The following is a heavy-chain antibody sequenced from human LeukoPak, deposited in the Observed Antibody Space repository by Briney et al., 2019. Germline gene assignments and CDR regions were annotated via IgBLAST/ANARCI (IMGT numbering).Heavy chain of an antibody. D-gene: IGHD3-22*01. CDR1: GGTFSSYA. CDR2: IIPIFGTA. Sequence: SVKVSCKVSGGTFSSYAISWVRQAPGQGLEWTGGIIPIFGTANYAQKFQGRVTITADESTSTAYMELSSLRSEDTAVYYCARDGGDSSGYYHDAFDIWGQGTMVTVSS. J-gene: IGHJ3*02. CDR3: ARDGGDSSGYYHDAFDI. V-gene: IGHV1-69*13.